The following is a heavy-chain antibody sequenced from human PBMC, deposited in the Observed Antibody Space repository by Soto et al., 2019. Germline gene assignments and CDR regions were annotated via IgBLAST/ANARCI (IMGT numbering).Heavy chain of an antibody. CDR2: ISNDGSNK. J-gene: IGHJ4*02. Sequence: GGSLRLSCAASGFTFSSYGMHWVRQGPGKGLEWVAVISNDGSNKYYVDSVKGRFTISGDNSKNTLYLQMNSLRAEDTAVYYCARDRGGDCSFSDYWGQGTLVTVSS. D-gene: IGHD2-21*02. V-gene: IGHV3-30*03. CDR1: GFTFSSYG. CDR3: ARDRGGDCSFSDY.